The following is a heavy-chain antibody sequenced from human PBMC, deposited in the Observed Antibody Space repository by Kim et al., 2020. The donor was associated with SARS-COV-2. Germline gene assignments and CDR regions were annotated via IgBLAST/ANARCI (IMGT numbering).Heavy chain of an antibody. V-gene: IGHV3-30*01. CDR3: ARRWTFSYYYGMDV. J-gene: IGHJ6*02. D-gene: IGHD3-16*01. Sequence: ADPVQGRFTISRDNSKNTLYLQMNSLRAEDTAVYYCARRWTFSYYYGMDVWGQGTTVTVSS.